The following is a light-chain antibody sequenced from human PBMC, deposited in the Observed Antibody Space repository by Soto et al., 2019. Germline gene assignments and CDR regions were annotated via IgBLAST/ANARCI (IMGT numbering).Light chain of an antibody. CDR2: GAS. V-gene: IGKV3-20*01. CDR1: QSVNSSY. CDR3: QQYGNSPQT. Sequence: EIVLTQSPGTLSLSPGERVTLSCRASQSVNSSYLAWYQHKPGQAPRLLIYGASTRATGIPDRFSGSGSGTDFTLTIARLEPGDFAVYYCQQYGNSPQTLGQRTKVDIK. J-gene: IGKJ1*01.